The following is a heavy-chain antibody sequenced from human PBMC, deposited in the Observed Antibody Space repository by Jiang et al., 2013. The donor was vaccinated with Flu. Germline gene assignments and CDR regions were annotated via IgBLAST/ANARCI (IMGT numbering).Heavy chain of an antibody. J-gene: IGHJ4*02. CDR2: ISYESSNK. V-gene: IGHV3-33*05. D-gene: IGHD1-26*01. CDR3: AREEGRYFNAVPLTDH. CDR1: GFTFSSYG. Sequence: VQLLESGGGVVQPGRSLRLSCAASGFTFSSYGAHWVRQAPGKGLESVAVISYESSNKHYADSVKGRFTISRDNSKNTVYLQMNSLRVEDTAVYYCAREEGRYFNAVPLTDHWGQGTLVTVSS.